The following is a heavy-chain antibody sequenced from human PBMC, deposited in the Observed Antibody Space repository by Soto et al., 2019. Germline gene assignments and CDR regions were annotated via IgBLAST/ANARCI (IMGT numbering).Heavy chain of an antibody. CDR1: GGSISSSTFY. D-gene: IGHD3-9*01. Sequence: SETLSLTCTVSGGSISSSTFYWGWIRQPPGKGLEWIGSVYYDGTTYYNPSLRSRVTISVDTSKNQFSLKMSSVTAADTAAYYCAYFEWLPYWGQGTLVTVS. J-gene: IGHJ4*02. V-gene: IGHV4-39*01. CDR2: VYYDGTT. CDR3: AYFEWLPY.